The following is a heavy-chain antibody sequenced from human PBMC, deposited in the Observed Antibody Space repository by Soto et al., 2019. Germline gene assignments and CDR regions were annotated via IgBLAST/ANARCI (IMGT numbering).Heavy chain of an antibody. CDR3: AKDSTATIGIVGADPPFDD. CDR2: ISGSGGST. CDR1: GFTFSSYA. J-gene: IGHJ4*02. Sequence: LRLYCAASGFTFSSYAMSWVRQAPGKGLEWVSAISGSGGSTYYADSVKGRFTISRDNSKNTLYLQMNSLRAEDTAVYYCAKDSTATIGIVGADPPFDDWGQGTMVTVS. V-gene: IGHV3-23*01. D-gene: IGHD1-26*01.